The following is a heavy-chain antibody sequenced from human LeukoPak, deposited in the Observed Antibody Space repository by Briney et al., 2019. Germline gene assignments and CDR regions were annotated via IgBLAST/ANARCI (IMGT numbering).Heavy chain of an antibody. Sequence: SETLSLTCTVSGDSISSYYWSWIRQPPGKGLEWIGYIYYSGSTNYNPSLKSRVTISVDTSKNQFSLKLSSVTAADTAVYYCARAPMVRGVISYYYYYMDVWGKGTTVTVSS. CDR1: GDSISSYY. J-gene: IGHJ6*03. CDR3: ARAPMVRGVISYYYYYMDV. CDR2: IYYSGST. V-gene: IGHV4-59*01. D-gene: IGHD3-10*01.